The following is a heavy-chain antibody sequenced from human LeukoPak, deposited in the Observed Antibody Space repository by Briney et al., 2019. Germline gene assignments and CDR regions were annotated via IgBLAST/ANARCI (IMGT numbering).Heavy chain of an antibody. V-gene: IGHV1-2*02. J-gene: IGHJ4*02. CDR3: ARTNFDARGYFYFHY. CDR2: INPNSGDT. CDR1: GYAFNVYY. Sequence: GASVKVSCKASGYAFNVYYIHWVRQAPGQGLEWMGWINPNSGDTVHPQKFQGRITMTRDTSISTAYMELSSLRSDDTAVYYCARTNFDARGYFYFHYWGQGTLVTVSS. D-gene: IGHD3-22*01.